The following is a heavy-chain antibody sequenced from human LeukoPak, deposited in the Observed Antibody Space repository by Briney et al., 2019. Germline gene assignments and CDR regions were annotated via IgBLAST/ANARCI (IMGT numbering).Heavy chain of an antibody. CDR3: AVYSSGWLHFDY. CDR1: GGTFSSYA. Sequence: GASVKVSCKASGGTFSSYAISWVRQAPGQGLEWMGGIIPIFGTANYAQKFQGRVTITADESTSTAYTELSSLRSEDTAVYYCAVYSSGWLHFDYWGQGTLVTVSS. J-gene: IGHJ4*02. V-gene: IGHV1-69*13. D-gene: IGHD6-19*01. CDR2: IIPIFGTA.